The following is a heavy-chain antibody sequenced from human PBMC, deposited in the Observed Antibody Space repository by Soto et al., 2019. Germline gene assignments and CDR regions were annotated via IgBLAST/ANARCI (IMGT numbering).Heavy chain of an antibody. D-gene: IGHD6-6*01. Sequence: QVQLVQSGAEVKKPGSSVKVSCKASGGTFSSYAISWVRQAPGQGLEWMGGIIPIFGTANYAQKFQGRVTITADESTSPAYMALSSLRSADSAVYYWARGLSSSLPCIDYWGQGTLVTV. CDR1: GGTFSSYA. CDR3: ARGLSSSLPCIDY. J-gene: IGHJ4*02. CDR2: IIPIFGTA. V-gene: IGHV1-69*01.